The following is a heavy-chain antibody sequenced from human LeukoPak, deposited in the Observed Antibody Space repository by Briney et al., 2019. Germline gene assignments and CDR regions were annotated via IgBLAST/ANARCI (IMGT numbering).Heavy chain of an antibody. D-gene: IGHD4-17*01. CDR1: GFTFSSYS. J-gene: IGHJ4*02. CDR2: INHSGST. V-gene: IGHV4-34*01. Sequence: GSLRLSCAASGFTFSSYSMNWVRQPPGKGLEWIGEINHSGSTNYNPSLKSRVTISVDTSKNQFSLKLSSVTAADTAVYYCARGIGDRMDYWGQGTLVTVSS. CDR3: ARGIGDRMDY.